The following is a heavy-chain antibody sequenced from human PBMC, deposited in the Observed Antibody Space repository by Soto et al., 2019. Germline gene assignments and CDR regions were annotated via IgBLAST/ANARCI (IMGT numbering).Heavy chain of an antibody. V-gene: IGHV4-4*02. CDR3: AAKRAADYRWFDP. CDR1: GGSISSNNW. Sequence: QVQLQESGPGLVKPSGTLSLTCAVSGGSISSNNWWSWVRQPPGKGLEWIGEIYHSGSTNYNPSLRSRVTISVDKSRIHFSLNLSSVTAADTAVYYCAAKRAADYRWFDPWGQGTLVTVS. J-gene: IGHJ5*02. CDR2: IYHSGST. D-gene: IGHD4-17*01.